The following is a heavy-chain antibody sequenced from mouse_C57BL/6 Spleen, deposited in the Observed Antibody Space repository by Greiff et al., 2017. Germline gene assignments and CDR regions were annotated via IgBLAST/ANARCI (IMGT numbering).Heavy chain of an antibody. CDR2: INPSSGYT. CDR3: ERDTYYGSSPAWFAY. V-gene: IGHV1-4*01. D-gene: IGHD1-1*01. J-gene: IGHJ3*01. CDR1: GYTFTSYT. Sequence: QVQLQQSGAELARPGASVKMSCKASGYTFTSYTMHWVKQRPGQGLEWIGYINPSSGYTKYNQKFKDKATLTADKSSSTAYMQLSSLTSEDSAVXYGERDTYYGSSPAWFAYWGQETLVSVSA.